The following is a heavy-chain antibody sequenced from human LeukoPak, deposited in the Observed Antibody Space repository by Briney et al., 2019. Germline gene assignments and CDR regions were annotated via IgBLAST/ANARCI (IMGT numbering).Heavy chain of an antibody. D-gene: IGHD3-10*01. CDR3: ARDGGDFYGSGSYLAY. J-gene: IGHJ4*02. V-gene: IGHV3-21*01. CDR2: ISSGSSFM. CDR1: GFTFSRYS. Sequence: GGSLRLSCAASGFTFSRYSMNWVRQAPGKGLEWVSPISSGSSFMYYADSVKGRFTISRDNAKNSLYLQMNSLRAEDTAVYYCARDGGDFYGSGSYLAYWGQGTLVTVSS.